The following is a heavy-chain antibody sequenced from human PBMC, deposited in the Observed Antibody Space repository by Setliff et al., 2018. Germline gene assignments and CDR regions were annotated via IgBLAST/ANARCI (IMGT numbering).Heavy chain of an antibody. CDR3: ARDQGSFGYRAFDY. J-gene: IGHJ4*02. D-gene: IGHD5-18*01. V-gene: IGHV3-48*03. Sequence: LRLSCAASGFSFTTYELNWVRQAPGKGLEWLAYISNGGGAVHYADSVKGRFTISRDNTKNSLYLQMNSLRAEDTAVYYCARDQGSFGYRAFDYWGLGTLVTVSS. CDR1: GFSFTTYE. CDR2: ISNGGGAV.